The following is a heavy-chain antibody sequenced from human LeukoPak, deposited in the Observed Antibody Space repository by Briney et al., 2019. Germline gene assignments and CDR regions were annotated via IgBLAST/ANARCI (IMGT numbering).Heavy chain of an antibody. CDR2: MKPNSGDT. J-gene: IGHJ4*02. D-gene: IGHD1-14*01. CDR1: GYTFTSHD. CDR3: ALNRNGLSF. Sequence: GASEKVSCKTSGYTFTSHDIIWVRQATGQGLEWVGWMKPNSGDTVSAQKFQGRVTMTRDTSISTAFMKLSSLTSEDTAVFYCALNRNGLSFWGQGTLVTVSS. V-gene: IGHV1-8*01.